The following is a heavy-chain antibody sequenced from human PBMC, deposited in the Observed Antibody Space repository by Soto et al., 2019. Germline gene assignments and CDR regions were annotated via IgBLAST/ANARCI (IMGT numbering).Heavy chain of an antibody. D-gene: IGHD2-15*01. J-gene: IGHJ3*02. CDR3: ARYCSGGSCYSPFAFDI. Sequence: GASVKVSCKASGYTFTSYDINWVRQATGQGLEWMGWMNPNSGNTGYAQKFQGRVTMTRDTSISTAYMELRSLGSDDTAVYHCARYCSGGSCYSPFAFDIWGQGTMDTGSS. CDR1: GYTFTSYD. CDR2: MNPNSGNT. V-gene: IGHV1-8*01.